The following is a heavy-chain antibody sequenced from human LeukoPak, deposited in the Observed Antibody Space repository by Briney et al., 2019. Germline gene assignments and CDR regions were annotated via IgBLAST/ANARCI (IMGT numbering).Heavy chain of an antibody. CDR3: ARDQGYGSGFFDY. CDR1: GGSISTYY. V-gene: IGHV4-59*01. J-gene: IGHJ4*02. D-gene: IGHD6-19*01. Sequence: SETLSLTCTVAGGSISTYYWSWIRQPPGKGPEWIGYMYYSGSTNYNPSLKSRVTISVDTSKNQFSLKLSSVTAADTAVYYCARDQGYGSGFFDYWGQGTLVTVSS. CDR2: MYYSGST.